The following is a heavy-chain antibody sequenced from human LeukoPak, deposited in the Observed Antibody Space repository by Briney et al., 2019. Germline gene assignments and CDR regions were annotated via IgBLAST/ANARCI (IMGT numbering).Heavy chain of an antibody. V-gene: IGHV1-69*13. CDR1: GGTFSSYA. Sequence: ASVKVSCKASGGTFSSYAISWVRQAPGQGLEWMGGIIPIFGTANYAQKFQGRVTITADESASTAYMELSSLRSEDTAVYYCARREVPVYYLDYWGQGTLVTVSS. CDR2: IIPIFGTA. CDR3: ARREVPVYYLDY. J-gene: IGHJ4*02. D-gene: IGHD3-10*01.